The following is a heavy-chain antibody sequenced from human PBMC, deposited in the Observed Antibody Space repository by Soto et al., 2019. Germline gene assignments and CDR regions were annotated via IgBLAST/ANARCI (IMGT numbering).Heavy chain of an antibody. CDR2: ISAYNGDT. CDR1: CYTFTNYG. CDR3: ARGTYGVFHY. Sequence: GXSVKVSYKASCYTFTNYGINWGRQAPGQGLEWMGWISAYNGDTDYAQKLQGRVTVTTDTSSKTAFMELRSLRSDDTAVYYCARGTYGVFHYWGQGTLVTVSS. D-gene: IGHD2-8*01. J-gene: IGHJ4*02. V-gene: IGHV1-18*01.